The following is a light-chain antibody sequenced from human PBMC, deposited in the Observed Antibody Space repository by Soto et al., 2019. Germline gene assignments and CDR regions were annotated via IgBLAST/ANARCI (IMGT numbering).Light chain of an antibody. Sequence: SYELTQPPSVSVSPRQTASISCSGDELGDKYASWYQQKPGQAPVLIMYQDTKRPSGIPERFSGSNSGNTATLTISGTQAMDEADYSCQAWDTSAVLFGGGTKLTVL. CDR2: QDT. CDR3: QAWDTSAVL. CDR1: ELGDKY. J-gene: IGLJ2*01. V-gene: IGLV3-1*01.